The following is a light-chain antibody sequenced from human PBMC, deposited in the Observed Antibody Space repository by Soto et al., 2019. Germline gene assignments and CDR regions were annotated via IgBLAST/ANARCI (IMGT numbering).Light chain of an antibody. Sequence: EIVLTQSPATLSVSPGESATLSFRASQSISSNLAWYQQKPGQAPRLLIYGASTRATGIPARFSGSGSGTEFTLTISRLQPADFATYSCQQYNTYPWTFGQGTKVDNK. CDR3: QQYNTYPWT. CDR1: QSISSN. J-gene: IGKJ1*01. V-gene: IGKV3-15*01. CDR2: GAS.